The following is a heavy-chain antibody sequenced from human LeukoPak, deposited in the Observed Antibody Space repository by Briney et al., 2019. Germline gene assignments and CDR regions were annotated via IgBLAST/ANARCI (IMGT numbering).Heavy chain of an antibody. D-gene: IGHD6-6*01. V-gene: IGHV4-59*01. CDR1: GGSISSYY. CDR3: ARQGIAARPFDY. CDR2: IYYSGST. Sequence: SETLSLTCTVSGGSISSYYWSWIRQPPGKGLEWIGYIYYSGSTNYNPSLRSRVTISVDTSKNQFSLKLNSVTAADTAVYYCARQGIAARPFDYWGQGTLVTVSS. J-gene: IGHJ4*02.